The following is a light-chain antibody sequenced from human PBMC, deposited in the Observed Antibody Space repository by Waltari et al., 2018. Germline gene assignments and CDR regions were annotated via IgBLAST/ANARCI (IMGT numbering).Light chain of an antibody. Sequence: IVLTQPPGTLSLSPGERATLPCRASQSVSSSHIVWYQQKPGQAPRLLIYGASTRATGIPDRFSGSGSGTDFTLTISRLEPEDFEVYYCQHYDNSHPLTFGGGTKVEI. CDR2: GAS. J-gene: IGKJ4*01. V-gene: IGKV3-20*01. CDR3: QHYDNSHPLT. CDR1: QSVSSSH.